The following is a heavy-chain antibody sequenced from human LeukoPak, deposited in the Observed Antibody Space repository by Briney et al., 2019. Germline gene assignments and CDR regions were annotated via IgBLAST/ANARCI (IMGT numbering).Heavy chain of an antibody. Sequence: SETLSLTCTVSGCSIGNFFWSWIRQSPGEGLEWIGFIYENGRTSYNPSLKSRVTISVDMSKNQFSLRLTSMTAADTAVYYCARDWELSHWGRGILVTVTS. CDR2: IYENGRT. J-gene: IGHJ4*02. CDR3: ARDWELSH. V-gene: IGHV4-59*01. D-gene: IGHD1-26*01. CDR1: GCSIGNFF.